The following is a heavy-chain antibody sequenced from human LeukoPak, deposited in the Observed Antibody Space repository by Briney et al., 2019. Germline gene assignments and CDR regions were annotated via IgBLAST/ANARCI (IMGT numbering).Heavy chain of an antibody. CDR1: GFTFTNYG. V-gene: IGHV3-30*18. CDR2: ISFDGNHK. CDR3: AKDEVGPNSFYYGSGNFYYFDA. Sequence: GRSLRLSCAASGFTFTNYGIPWVRQAPGKGLEWVAIISFDGNHKDYAASVKGRFTISRDNSKQTLFLQMNSVRAEDTAVYYCAKDEVGPNSFYYGSGNFYYFDAWGQGTLVTVSS. D-gene: IGHD3-10*01. J-gene: IGHJ4*02.